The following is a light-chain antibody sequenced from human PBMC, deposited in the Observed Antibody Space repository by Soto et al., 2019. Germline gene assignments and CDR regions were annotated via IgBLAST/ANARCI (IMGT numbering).Light chain of an antibody. CDR1: SSDVGGYNY. V-gene: IGLV2-11*01. CDR3: CSYAGNSLWV. CDR2: DVS. Sequence: QSALTQPRSVSGSPGQSVTISCTGTSSDVGGYNYVSWYQQHPGKAPKLMIYDVSKWPSGVPDRFSDSKSGNTASLTISGLQAEDEADYYCCSYAGNSLWVFGGGTKITVL. J-gene: IGLJ3*02.